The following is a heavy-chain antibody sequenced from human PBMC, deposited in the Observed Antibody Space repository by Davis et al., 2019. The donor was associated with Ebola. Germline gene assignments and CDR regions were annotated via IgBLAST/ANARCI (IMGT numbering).Heavy chain of an antibody. CDR1: GFTFSRYW. D-gene: IGHD6-19*01. J-gene: IGHJ4*02. CDR3: ARDLRIAVAPVGY. V-gene: IGHV3-7*01. CDR2: IKTDGTEG. Sequence: PGGSLRLSCAASGFTFSRYWMSWVRQAPGKGLEWVANIKTDGTEGYYVDSVKGRFTISRDNAKNSLYLQMNSLRAEDTAVYYCARDLRIAVAPVGYWGQGTLVTVSS.